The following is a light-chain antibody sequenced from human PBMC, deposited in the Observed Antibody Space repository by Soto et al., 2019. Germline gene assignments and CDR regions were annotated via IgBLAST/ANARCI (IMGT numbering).Light chain of an antibody. CDR1: SRDVGSYNL. CDR3: CSYAGSSPVV. J-gene: IGLJ3*02. CDR2: EGS. Sequence: QSALTQPASVARSPGQSITISCTGTSRDVGSYNLVSWYQQHPGKAPKLMIYEGSKRPSGVSNRFSGSKSGNTASLTISGLQAEDEADYYCCSYAGSSPVVFGGGTKVTVL. V-gene: IGLV2-23*01.